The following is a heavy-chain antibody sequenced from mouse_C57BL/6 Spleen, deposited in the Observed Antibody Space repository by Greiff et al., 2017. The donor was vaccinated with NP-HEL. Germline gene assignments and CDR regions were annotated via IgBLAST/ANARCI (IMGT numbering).Heavy chain of an antibody. CDR1: GYAFSSSW. Sequence: VKLVESGPELVKPGASVKISCKASGYAFSSSWMNWVKQRPGKGLEWIGRIYPGDGDTNYNGKFKGKATLTADKSSSTAYMQLSSLTSEDAAVYFCAFFYDDYDRVYYYAMDYWGQGTSVTVSS. V-gene: IGHV1-82*01. J-gene: IGHJ4*01. CDR3: AFFYDDYDRVYYYAMDY. D-gene: IGHD2-4*01. CDR2: IYPGDGDT.